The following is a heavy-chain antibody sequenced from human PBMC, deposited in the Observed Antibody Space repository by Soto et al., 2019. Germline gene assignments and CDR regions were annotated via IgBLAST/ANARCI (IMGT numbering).Heavy chain of an antibody. CDR1: GYTFSTYS. CDR3: ARDREGYCGSSTCYQTPQYFYGMDV. CDR2: INGATGQT. D-gene: IGHD2-2*01. Sequence: ASVKVSCKASGYTFSTYSMHWVRQAPGHSLEWMGWINGATGQTRSSQRFQDRVTITRDTSASTAYMVLSGLRSGDTAVYYCARDREGYCGSSTCYQTPQYFYGMDVWGQGTTVTVSS. V-gene: IGHV1-3*01. J-gene: IGHJ6*02.